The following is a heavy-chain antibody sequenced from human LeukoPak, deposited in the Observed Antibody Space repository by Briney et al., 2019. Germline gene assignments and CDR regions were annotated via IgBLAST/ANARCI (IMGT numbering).Heavy chain of an antibody. D-gene: IGHD3-10*01. CDR2: IKQDGSET. J-gene: IGHJ3*02. CDR3: ARVPYYYGSGSYYLLGAFDI. V-gene: IGHV3-7*01. Sequence: GGSLRLSCAASGFTFSSYWLSWVRQAPTKGLEWVANIKQDGSETYYVDSVKGRFTISRDNAKNSLFLQMDSLRAEDTAVYYCARVPYYYGSGSYYLLGAFDIWGQGTMVTVSS. CDR1: GFTFSSYW.